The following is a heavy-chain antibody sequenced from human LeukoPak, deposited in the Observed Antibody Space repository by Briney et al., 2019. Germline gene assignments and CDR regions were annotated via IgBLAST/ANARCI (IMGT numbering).Heavy chain of an antibody. CDR3: ARAPSSYESGNGYPNLGWLDP. D-gene: IGHD5-24*01. CDR2: FHRGRI. J-gene: IGHJ5*02. Sequence: PETLSLTCKVSGYPIGLDYYWVWIRQAPGRGLQWIGGFHRGRIQYNSALKSRVTISIDSSKSQFSLRMWPVTAADTAFYFCARAPSSYESGNGYPNLGWLDPWGQGALVTVSS. V-gene: IGHV4-38-2*02. CDR1: GYPIGLDYY.